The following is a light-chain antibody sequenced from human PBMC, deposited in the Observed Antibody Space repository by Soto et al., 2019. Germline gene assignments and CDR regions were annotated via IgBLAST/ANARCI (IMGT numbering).Light chain of an antibody. CDR2: GAS. CDR3: QQYCSSPQT. V-gene: IGKV3-20*01. CDR1: QSVSSN. Sequence: EVVMTQSPASLSVSTGERATLSCRASQSVSSNLAWYQQKAGQAPRLLIYGASSRATGIPNRFSGSGSGTDFTLTISRLEPEDVAVYCCQQYCSSPQTFGQGTKVDI. J-gene: IGKJ1*01.